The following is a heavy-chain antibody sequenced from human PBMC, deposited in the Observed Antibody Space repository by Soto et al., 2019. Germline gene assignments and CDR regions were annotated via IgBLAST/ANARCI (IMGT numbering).Heavy chain of an antibody. J-gene: IGHJ6*02. CDR1: GFTFSSYA. CDR3: ARGMSWNYPTHEGMDV. Sequence: SLRLSCAASGFTFSSYAMHWVRQAPGKGLEWVAVISYDGSNKYYADSVKGRFTISRDNSKNTLYLQMNSLRAEDTAVYYCARGMSWNYPTHEGMDVWGQRTTVTVSS. D-gene: IGHD1-7*01. CDR2: ISYDGSNK. V-gene: IGHV3-30-3*01.